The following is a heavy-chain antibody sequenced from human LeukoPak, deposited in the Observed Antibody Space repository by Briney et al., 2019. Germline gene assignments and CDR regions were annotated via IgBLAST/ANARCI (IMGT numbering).Heavy chain of an antibody. J-gene: IGHJ3*02. CDR3: ARGGYIYGDYAGAFDI. Sequence: ASVKVSCKASGYTFTSYYMHWVRQAPGQGLEWMGIINPSGGSTSYAQKFQGRVTMTRDTSTSTVYMELSSLRSEDTAVYYCARGGYIYGDYAGAFDIWGQGTMVTVSS. D-gene: IGHD4-17*01. V-gene: IGHV1-46*01. CDR1: GYTFTSYY. CDR2: INPSGGST.